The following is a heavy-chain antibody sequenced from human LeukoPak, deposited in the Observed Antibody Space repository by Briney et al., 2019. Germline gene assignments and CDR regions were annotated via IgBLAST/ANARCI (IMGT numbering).Heavy chain of an antibody. CDR1: GDSVSSNSAG. Sequence: SQTLSLTCAISGDSVSSNSAGWSWIRQSPSRGLEWLGRTYYRSKWYNDYAASVKSRITINPDTSKNQFSLQLNSVTPEDTAVYCCARRSNSDGSFDYWGQGTLVTVSS. J-gene: IGHJ4*02. CDR2: TYYRSKWYN. V-gene: IGHV6-1*01. D-gene: IGHD4-11*01. CDR3: ARRSNSDGSFDY.